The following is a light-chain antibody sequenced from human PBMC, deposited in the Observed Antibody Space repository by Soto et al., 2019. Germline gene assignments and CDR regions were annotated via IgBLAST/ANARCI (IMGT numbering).Light chain of an antibody. CDR2: DAS. J-gene: IGKJ3*01. V-gene: IGKV1-33*01. CDR3: QHYDTLPFT. Sequence: IQPTQSPSSLSASIGDRVTITCQASRDISNSLNWYQHKPARAPKLLIYDASNLETGVPSRFSGRGSGTDFTFTITSLQPDVIATYYCQHYDTLPFTFGPGTTVDIK. CDR1: RDISNS.